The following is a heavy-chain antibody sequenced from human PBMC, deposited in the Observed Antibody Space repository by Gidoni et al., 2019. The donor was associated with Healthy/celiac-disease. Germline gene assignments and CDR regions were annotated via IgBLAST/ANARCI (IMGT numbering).Heavy chain of an antibody. J-gene: IGHJ5*02. CDR1: GFTFGDYA. D-gene: IGHD1-26*01. CDR3: TRDRSGSYPGWFDP. CDR2: IRSKAYGGTK. Sequence: EVQLVESGGGLVQPGRSLRLSCTASGFTFGDYAMSWFRQAPGKGLEWVGFIRSKAYGGTKEYAESVKGRFTISRDDSKSIAYLQMNSLKTEDTAVYYCTRDRSGSYPGWFDPWGQGTLVTVSS. V-gene: IGHV3-49*03.